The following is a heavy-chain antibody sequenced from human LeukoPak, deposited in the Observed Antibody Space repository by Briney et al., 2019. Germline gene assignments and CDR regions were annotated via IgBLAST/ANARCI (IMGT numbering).Heavy chain of an antibody. V-gene: IGHV3-7*01. Sequence: GGSLRLSCAAPGFTFSSYWMSWVRQAPGKGLEWVANIKQDGSEKYSVDSVKGRFTISRDNAKNSLYLQMNSLRAEDTAVYYCAREVRFRAYFDLWGRGTLVTVSS. CDR3: AREVRFRAYFDL. J-gene: IGHJ2*01. CDR1: GFTFSSYW. D-gene: IGHD3-10*01. CDR2: IKQDGSEK.